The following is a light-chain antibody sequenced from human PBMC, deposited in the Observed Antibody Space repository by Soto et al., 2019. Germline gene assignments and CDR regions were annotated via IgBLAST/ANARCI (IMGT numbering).Light chain of an antibody. CDR2: QAS. V-gene: IGKV1-5*03. Sequence: DIQMTQSPSTLSASVGDRVIITCRASQSINNWLAWYQQKPGKARKVLIYQASSLETGAPSRFSGSGSGTEFTLTISSLQPDDFATYYCQQYSRHWTFGQGTKVEI. CDR3: QQYSRHWT. CDR1: QSINNW. J-gene: IGKJ1*01.